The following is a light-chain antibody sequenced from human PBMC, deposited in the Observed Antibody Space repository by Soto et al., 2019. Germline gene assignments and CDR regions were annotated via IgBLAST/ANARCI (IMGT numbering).Light chain of an antibody. Sequence: EIVMTQSPVSLSVSPWERATLSCGASQSVSRNLAWYQQKPGQAPRLLIYGASTRATGIPARFSGSGSGTEFTLTISSLQPEDFAIYYCQQTYTTPEITFGQGTRLEI. CDR3: QQTYTTPEIT. V-gene: IGKV3-15*01. CDR1: QSVSRN. CDR2: GAS. J-gene: IGKJ5*01.